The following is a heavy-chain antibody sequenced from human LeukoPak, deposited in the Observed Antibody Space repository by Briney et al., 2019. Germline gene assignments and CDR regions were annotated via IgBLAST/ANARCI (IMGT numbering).Heavy chain of an antibody. J-gene: IGHJ1*01. D-gene: IGHD1-7*01. CDR1: GGTFSSYA. CDR2: IIPIFGIA. Sequence: ASVKVSYKASGGTFSSYAISWVRQAPGQGLEWMGRIIPIFGIANYAQKFQGRVTITADKSTSTAYMELSSLRSEDTAVYYCARSMGITGTTGYFQHWGQGTLVTVSS. CDR3: ARSMGITGTTGYFQH. V-gene: IGHV1-69*04.